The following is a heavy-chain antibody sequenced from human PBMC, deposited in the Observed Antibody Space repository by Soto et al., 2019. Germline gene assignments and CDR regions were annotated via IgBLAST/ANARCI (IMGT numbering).Heavy chain of an antibody. CDR3: ERSHRSIFETTGKFDV. J-gene: IGHJ4*02. CDR1: GGSVTSNSYH. D-gene: IGHD4-17*01. V-gene: IGHV4-39*01. CDR2: IFYSGLS. Sequence: QVQLQESGPGLVKPSETLSLTCTVSGGSVTSNSYHWGWVRQPPGKGLECIGSIFYSGLSFYNPSPHSRVTISVDTSKNQFSLNLSSVTASDTAVYFCERSHRSIFETTGKFDVWGQGTLMTVSS.